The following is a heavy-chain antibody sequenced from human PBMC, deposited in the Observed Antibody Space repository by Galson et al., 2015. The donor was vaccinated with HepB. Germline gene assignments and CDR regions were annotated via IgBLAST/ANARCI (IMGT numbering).Heavy chain of an antibody. CDR3: ARGGDYYDSSGYYYYCMDV. V-gene: IGHV4-59*01. D-gene: IGHD3-22*01. CDR1: GGSISSYY. CDR2: IYYSGST. Sequence: SETLSLTCTVSGGSISSYYWSWIRQPPGKGLEWIGYIYYSGSTNYYPSLKSRVTISVDTSKNQFSLKLSSVTAADTAVYYCARGGDYYDSSGYYYYCMDVWGQGTTVTVSS. J-gene: IGHJ6*02.